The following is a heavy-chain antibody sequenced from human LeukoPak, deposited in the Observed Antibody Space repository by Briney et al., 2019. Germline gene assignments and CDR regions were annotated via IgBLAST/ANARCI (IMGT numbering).Heavy chain of an antibody. CDR3: TTALPVPSLVRGIIVYGLIDY. V-gene: IGHV3-21*06. J-gene: IGHJ4*02. CDR1: GFTFSSIS. Sequence: PGGSLRLSCEASGFTFSSISMNWVRQAPGKGLEWVSSISPDGGTKYYADSVKGGSSTSTDKATSSLYQQMNSLRAEDTAVYYCTTALPVPSLVRGIIVYGLIDYWGQGTLVTVSS. D-gene: IGHD3-10*01. CDR2: ISPDGGTK.